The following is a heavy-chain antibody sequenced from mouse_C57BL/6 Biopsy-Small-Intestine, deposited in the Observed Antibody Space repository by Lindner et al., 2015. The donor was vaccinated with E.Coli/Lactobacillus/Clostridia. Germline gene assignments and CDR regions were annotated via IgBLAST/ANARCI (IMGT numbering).Heavy chain of an antibody. Sequence: VQLQESGPELVKPGASVKISCKASGYSFTGYYMHWVKQSHGNILDWIGFIYPCNGISSYNQKFKGKATLTVDKSSSTAYMEFRSLTSEDSAVYYCARGTGTKGYFDYWGQGTTLTVSS. CDR2: IYPCNGIS. V-gene: IGHV1-31*01. J-gene: IGHJ2*01. CDR1: GYSFTGYY. D-gene: IGHD4-1*01. CDR3: ARGTGTKGYFDY.